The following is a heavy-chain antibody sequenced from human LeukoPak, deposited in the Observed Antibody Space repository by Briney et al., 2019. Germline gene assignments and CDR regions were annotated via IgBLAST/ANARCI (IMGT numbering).Heavy chain of an antibody. J-gene: IGHJ4*02. CDR3: ARQIGYGDHFDY. CDR1: GYSFTNYW. CDR2: IYAGDSDA. V-gene: IGHV5-51*01. D-gene: IGHD4/OR15-4a*01. Sequence: GESLKISCKGSGYSFTNYWIGWVRQMPGKGLEWMGIIYAGDSDARYGPSFQGQVTISVDNSISTAYMQWGNLKASDTAMYYCARQIGYGDHFDYWGQGTLVTVSS.